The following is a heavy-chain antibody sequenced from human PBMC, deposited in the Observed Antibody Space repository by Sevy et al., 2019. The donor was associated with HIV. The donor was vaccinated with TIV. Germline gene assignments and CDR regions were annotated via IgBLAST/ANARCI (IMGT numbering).Heavy chain of an antibody. J-gene: IGHJ4*02. Sequence: GGSLRLSCAASGFTFSSYAMSWVRQAPGKGLEWVSAISGSGGSTYYADSVKGRFTISRDNSKNTLYLQMNSPRAEDTAVYYCAKATTNYYDSSGYYGYWGQGTLVTVSS. CDR1: GFTFSSYA. CDR3: AKATTNYYDSSGYYGY. CDR2: ISGSGGST. D-gene: IGHD3-22*01. V-gene: IGHV3-23*01.